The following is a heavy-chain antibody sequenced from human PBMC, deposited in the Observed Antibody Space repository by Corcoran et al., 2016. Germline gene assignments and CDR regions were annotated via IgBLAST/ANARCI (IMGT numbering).Heavy chain of an antibody. V-gene: IGHV1-46*01. D-gene: IGHD3-16*01. Sequence: QVQLVQSGAEVKKPGASVKVSCKASGYTFTSYYMHWVRQAPGQGLEWMGIINPSGGSTSYAQKFQGRVTMTRDTSTSTVYMELSSLRSEDTAVYGCARISSKGGGMDVWGKGTTVTVSS. J-gene: IGHJ6*04. CDR2: INPSGGST. CDR1: GYTFTSYY. CDR3: ARISSKGGGMDV.